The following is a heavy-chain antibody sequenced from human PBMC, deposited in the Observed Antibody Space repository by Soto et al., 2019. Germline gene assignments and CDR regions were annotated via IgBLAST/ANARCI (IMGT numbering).Heavy chain of an antibody. Sequence: SVKVSCKASEGTFSSYAISWVRQAPGQGLEWMGGIIPIFGTANYAQKFQGRVTITADESTSTAYMELSSLRSEDTAVYYCARAWVGPSDHYGMDVWGQGTTVTVSS. J-gene: IGHJ6*02. CDR3: ARAWVGPSDHYGMDV. CDR2: IIPIFGTA. V-gene: IGHV1-69*13. CDR1: EGTFSSYA. D-gene: IGHD2-15*01.